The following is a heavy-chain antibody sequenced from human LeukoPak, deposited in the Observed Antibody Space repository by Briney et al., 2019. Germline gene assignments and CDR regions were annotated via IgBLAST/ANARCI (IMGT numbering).Heavy chain of an antibody. V-gene: IGHV3-7*01. D-gene: IGHD1-26*01. CDR2: IKQDGSEK. CDR1: GFTFNTYW. Sequence: GGSLRLSCAASGFTFNTYWMAWVRQAPGKGLEWVANIKQDGSEKYYVDSVKGRFTISRDNAKNSLYLQMNSLTAEDTAVYYCARDHLGSLDYWGQGILVTVSS. J-gene: IGHJ4*02. CDR3: ARDHLGSLDY.